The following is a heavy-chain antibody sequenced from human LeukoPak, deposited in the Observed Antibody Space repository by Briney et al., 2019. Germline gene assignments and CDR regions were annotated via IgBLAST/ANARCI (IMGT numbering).Heavy chain of an antibody. CDR3: ARALKYCSSTSCYPGY. Sequence: ASVTVSFKASGYTFTSYDINWVRQATGQGLEWMGWMNPNSGNTGYAQKFQGRVTMTRNTSISTAYMELSSLRSEDTAVYYCARALKYCSSTSCYPGYWGQGTLVTVSS. V-gene: IGHV1-8*01. CDR1: GYTFTSYD. D-gene: IGHD2-2*01. CDR2: MNPNSGNT. J-gene: IGHJ4*02.